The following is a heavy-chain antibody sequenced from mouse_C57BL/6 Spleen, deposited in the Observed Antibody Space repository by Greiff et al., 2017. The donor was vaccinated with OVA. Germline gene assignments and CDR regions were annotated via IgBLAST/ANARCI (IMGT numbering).Heavy chain of an antibody. Sequence: EVQLMESGGDLVKPGGSLKLSCAASGFTFSSYGMSWVRQTPDKRLEWVATISSGGSYTYYPDSVKGGFTITRDNAKNTRFLQMASLRSEDTAMYYCARGDGWFAYWGQGTLVTVSA. J-gene: IGHJ3*01. V-gene: IGHV5-6*01. CDR2: ISSGGSYT. CDR1: GFTFSSYG. D-gene: IGHD3-3*01. CDR3: ARGDGWFAY.